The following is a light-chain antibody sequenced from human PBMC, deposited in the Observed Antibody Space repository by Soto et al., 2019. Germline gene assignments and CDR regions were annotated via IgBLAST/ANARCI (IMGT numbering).Light chain of an antibody. CDR1: QTISSW. CDR3: QHYNSYSEA. Sequence: DIQMTQSPSTLSGAVGARVTITCRASQTISSWLAWYQQKPVKAPKLLIYKASTLKSGVPSRFSGSGSGTEFALTISSLQPDDFATYYCQHYNSYSEAFGQGTKLEPK. V-gene: IGKV1-5*03. J-gene: IGKJ1*01. CDR2: KAS.